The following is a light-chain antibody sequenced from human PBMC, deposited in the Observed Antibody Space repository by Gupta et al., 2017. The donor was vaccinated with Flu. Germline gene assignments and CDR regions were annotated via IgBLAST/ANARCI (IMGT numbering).Light chain of an antibody. CDR2: DAS. J-gene: IGKJ4*01. V-gene: IGKV3-11*01. CDR3: QQRRNWIT. Sequence: EIVLTQSPATLSLSPGERATLSCRASQSVSSYLAGYQQKPGQAPRLLIYDASNRATGIPARFSGSGSGTDFTLTISSLEPEDFAVYYCQQRRNWITFGGGTKVEIK. CDR1: QSVSSY.